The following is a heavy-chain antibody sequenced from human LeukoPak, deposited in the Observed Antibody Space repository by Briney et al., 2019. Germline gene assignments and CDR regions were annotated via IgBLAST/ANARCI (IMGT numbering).Heavy chain of an antibody. CDR3: TRVAYGDETNYFDY. CDR1: GYSFTNYW. CDR2: IYPGDSDI. J-gene: IGHJ4*02. D-gene: IGHD4-17*01. V-gene: IGHV5-51*01. Sequence: GESLKISCKGSGYSFTNYWIGWVRQMPGKGLEWMGIIYPGDSDIRYNPSFRGQVTISADKSINTAYLQWSSLKASDTAMYYCTRVAYGDETNYFDYWGQGTLVTVSS.